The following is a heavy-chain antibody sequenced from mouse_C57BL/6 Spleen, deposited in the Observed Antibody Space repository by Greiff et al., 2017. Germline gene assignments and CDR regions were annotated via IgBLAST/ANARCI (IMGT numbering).Heavy chain of an antibody. V-gene: IGHV1-82*01. CDR1: GYAFSSSW. Sequence: QVQLQQSGPELVKPGASVKISCKASGYAFSSSWMNWVKQRPGKGLEWIGRIYPGDGDTNYNGKFKGKATLTADKSSSTAYMQLSSLTSEDSAVYFCARERNYYGSRKAWFAYWGQGTLVTVSA. CDR3: ARERNYYGSRKAWFAY. J-gene: IGHJ3*01. D-gene: IGHD1-1*01. CDR2: IYPGDGDT.